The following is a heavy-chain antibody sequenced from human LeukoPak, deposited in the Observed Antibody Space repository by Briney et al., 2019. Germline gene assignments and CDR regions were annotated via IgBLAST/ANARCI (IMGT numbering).Heavy chain of an antibody. CDR2: ISYDGSNK. D-gene: IGHD3-22*01. J-gene: IGHJ5*02. CDR1: GFTFSSYA. CDR3: ARDALHYYDSSGYYYHPNWFDP. V-gene: IGHV3-30-3*01. Sequence: PGRSLRLSCAASGFTFSSYAMHWVRQAPGKGLEWVAVISYDGSNKYYADSVKGRFTISRDNSKNTLYLQMNSLRAEDTAVYYCARDALHYYDSSGYYYHPNWFDPWGQGTLVTVSS.